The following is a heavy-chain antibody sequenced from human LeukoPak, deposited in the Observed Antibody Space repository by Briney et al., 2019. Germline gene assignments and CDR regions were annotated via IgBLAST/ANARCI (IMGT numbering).Heavy chain of an antibody. V-gene: IGHV3-66*01. CDR3: ARDVR. J-gene: IGHJ4*02. CDR1: GFIVSSKY. D-gene: IGHD3-10*01. CDR2: IDRSGTT. Sequence: GGSLRLSCASSGFIVSSKYMSWVRQAPGKGLEWVSVIDRSGTTYYADSVEGRFTISRDNSKNTLYLQMNSLTAEDTAVYYCARDVRWGQGTLVTVSS.